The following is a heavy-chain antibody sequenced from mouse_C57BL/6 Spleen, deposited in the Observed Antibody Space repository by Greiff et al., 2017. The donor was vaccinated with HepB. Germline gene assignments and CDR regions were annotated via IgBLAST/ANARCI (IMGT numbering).Heavy chain of an antibody. CDR2: IYPGDGDT. CDR3: ARHGSIPLDY. V-gene: IGHV1-82*01. Sequence: VQLQQSGPELVKPGASVKISCKASGYAFSSSWMNWVKQRPGKGLEWIGRIYPGDGDTNYNGKFKGKATLTADKSSSTAYMQLSSLTSEDSAVYFCARHGSIPLDYWGQGTTLTVSS. CDR1: GYAFSSSW. D-gene: IGHD1-1*01. J-gene: IGHJ2*01.